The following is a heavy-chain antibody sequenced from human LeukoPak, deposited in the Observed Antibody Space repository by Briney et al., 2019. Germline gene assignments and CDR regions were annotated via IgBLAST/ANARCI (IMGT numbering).Heavy chain of an antibody. J-gene: IGHJ5*02. CDR2: INHSGST. Sequence: SETLSLTCTVSGGSISSYYWSWIRQPPGKGLEWIGEINHSGSTNYNPSLKSRVTISVDTSKNQFSLKLSSVTAADTAVYYCAVPRYCSGGSCYRNNWFDPWGQGTLVTVSS. D-gene: IGHD2-15*01. V-gene: IGHV4-34*01. CDR1: GGSISSYY. CDR3: AVPRYCSGGSCYRNNWFDP.